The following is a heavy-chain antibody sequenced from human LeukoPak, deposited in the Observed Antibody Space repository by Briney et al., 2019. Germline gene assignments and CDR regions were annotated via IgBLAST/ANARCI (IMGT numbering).Heavy chain of an antibody. D-gene: IGHD3-22*01. Sequence: GESLKISCKGSGYSFTSYWIGWVRQMPGKGLEWMGIIYPGDSDTRYSPSFQGQVTISADKSISTAYLQWSSLKASDTAMYYCARPMNYYDSSGYYISAFDIWGQGTMVTVSS. CDR1: GYSFTSYW. V-gene: IGHV5-51*01. J-gene: IGHJ3*02. CDR2: IYPGDSDT. CDR3: ARPMNYYDSSGYYISAFDI.